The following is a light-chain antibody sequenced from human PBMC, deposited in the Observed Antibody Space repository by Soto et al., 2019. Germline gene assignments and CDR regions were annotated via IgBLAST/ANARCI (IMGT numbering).Light chain of an antibody. CDR1: QSVRSER. V-gene: IGKV3-20*01. Sequence: EIVLTQSPDTLSLSPGERATLSCRPGQSVRSERLAWYQQKRGQAPTLLIFDASSRASGTPERFSGSGSGTDFTLTISRLEPEDFAVYYCQEYDGAPPITFGLGTRLEIK. J-gene: IGKJ5*01. CDR3: QEYDGAPPIT. CDR2: DAS.